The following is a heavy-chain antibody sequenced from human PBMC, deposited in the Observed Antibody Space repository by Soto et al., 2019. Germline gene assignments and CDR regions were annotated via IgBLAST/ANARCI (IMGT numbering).Heavy chain of an antibody. CDR1: GGSISSGGYS. D-gene: IGHD2-2*02. J-gene: IGHJ5*02. CDR3: ARDPYCSSTSCYNNWFDP. Sequence: QLQLQESGSGLVKPSQTLSLTCAVSGGSISSGGYSWSWIRQPPGKGLEWIGYIYHSGSTYYNPSRKSRVTISVDRSKNQFSLKLSSVTAADTAVYYCARDPYCSSTSCYNNWFDPWGQGTLVTVSS. V-gene: IGHV4-30-2*01. CDR2: IYHSGST.